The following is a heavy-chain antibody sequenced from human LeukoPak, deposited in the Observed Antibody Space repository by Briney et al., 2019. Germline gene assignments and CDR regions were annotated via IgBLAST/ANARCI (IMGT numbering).Heavy chain of an antibody. D-gene: IGHD3-3*01. Sequence: SETLSLTCSVSGGSISSDKYYWSCIRQSAGKGLECIGRIYTSGSTNYNPSLKSRVTISVDTSKNQFSLKLTSVTAADTAVYYCARDSGHYDFWSGYYTGPFDYWGQGTLVTVSS. CDR2: IYTSGST. V-gene: IGHV4-61*02. CDR3: ARDSGHYDFWSGYYTGPFDY. CDR1: GGSISSDKYY. J-gene: IGHJ4*02.